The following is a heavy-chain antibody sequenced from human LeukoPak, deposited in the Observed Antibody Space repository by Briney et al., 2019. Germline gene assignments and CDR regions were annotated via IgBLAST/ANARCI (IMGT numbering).Heavy chain of an antibody. J-gene: IGHJ6*03. D-gene: IGHD2-21*01. CDR2: INHSGST. V-gene: IGHV4-34*01. CDR3: ARHMYYYYMDV. Sequence: PSETLSLTCAVYGGSFSGYYWSWIRQPPGKGLEWIGEINHSGSTNYNPSLKSRVTISVDTSKNQFSLKLSSVTAADTAVYYCARHMYYYYMDVWGKGTTVTVSS. CDR1: GGSFSGYY.